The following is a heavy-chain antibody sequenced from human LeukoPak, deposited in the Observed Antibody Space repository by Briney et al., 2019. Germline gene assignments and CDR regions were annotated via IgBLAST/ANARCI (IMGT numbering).Heavy chain of an antibody. J-gene: IGHJ4*02. Sequence: SETLSLTCAVYGGSFSGYYWSWIRQPPGKWLEWIGEINHSGSTNYNPSLKSRVTISVDTSKNQFSLKLSSVTAADTAVYYCARGYYYGSGSYPYYWGQGTLVTVSS. CDR2: INHSGST. V-gene: IGHV4-34*01. D-gene: IGHD3-10*01. CDR1: GGSFSGYY. CDR3: ARGYYYGSGSYPYY.